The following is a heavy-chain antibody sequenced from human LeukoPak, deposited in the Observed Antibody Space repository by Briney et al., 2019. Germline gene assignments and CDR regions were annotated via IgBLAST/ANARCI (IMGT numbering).Heavy chain of an antibody. J-gene: IGHJ3*02. CDR1: GGSISSGGYY. CDR2: IYYSGST. CDR3: ASRYCSSTSCYGLDAFDI. D-gene: IGHD2-2*01. V-gene: IGHV4-31*03. Sequence: KPSETLSLTCTVSGGSISSGGYYWSWIRQHPGKGLEWIGYIYYSGSTYYNPSLKSRVTISVDTSKNQFSLKLSSVTAADTAVCYCASRYCSSTSCYGLDAFDIWGQGTMVTVSS.